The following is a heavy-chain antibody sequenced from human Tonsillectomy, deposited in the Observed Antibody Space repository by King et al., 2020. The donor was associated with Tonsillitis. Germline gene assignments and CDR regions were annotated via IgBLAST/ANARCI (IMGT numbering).Heavy chain of an antibody. V-gene: IGHV3-48*01. CDR2: ISPSSNSI. CDR1: VFTFSSYS. D-gene: IGHD1-26*01. CDR3: AASPYSGSYHPLHF. Sequence: VQLVESGGGLVQPGGSLRLSCAASVFTFSSYSMNWVRHAPGKGLEWVSYISPSSNSISYADSVKGRFTISRDYAKNSLFLQMNSLIPEDTAVYYCAASPYSGSYHPLHFWRQGP. J-gene: IGHJ4*02.